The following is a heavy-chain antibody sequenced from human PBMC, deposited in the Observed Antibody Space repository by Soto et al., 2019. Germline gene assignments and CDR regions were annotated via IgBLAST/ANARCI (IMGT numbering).Heavy chain of an antibody. D-gene: IGHD2-15*01. CDR3: ARAVVVAAFFFDY. Sequence: SETLSLTCAVYGGSFSGYYWSWIRQPPGKGLEWIGEIYYSGSTNYNPSLKSRVTISVDTSKNQFSLKLSSVTAADTAVYYCARAVVVAAFFFDYWGQGTLVTVSS. CDR1: GGSFSGYY. J-gene: IGHJ4*02. CDR2: IYYSGST. V-gene: IGHV4-34*01.